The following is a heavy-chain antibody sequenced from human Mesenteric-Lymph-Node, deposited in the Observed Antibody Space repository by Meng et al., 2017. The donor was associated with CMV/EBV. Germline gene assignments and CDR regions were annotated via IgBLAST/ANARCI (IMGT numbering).Heavy chain of an antibody. V-gene: IGHV3-74*01. CDR1: GFTFSSYW. CDR2: INSDGSST. D-gene: IGHD2-2*02. J-gene: IGHJ6*02. Sequence: LSLTRAASGFTFSSYWMHLVRQAPGKGLVWVSRINSDGSSTSYSDSVKGRFTISRDNAKNTLYLQMNSLRAEDTAVYYCARDQVLATSDCSSTSCYTDPPYYYGMDVWGQGTTVTVSS. CDR3: ARDQVLATSDCSSTSCYTDPPYYYGMDV.